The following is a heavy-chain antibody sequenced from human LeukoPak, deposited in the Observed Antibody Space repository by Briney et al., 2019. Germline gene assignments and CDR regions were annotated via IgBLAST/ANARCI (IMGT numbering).Heavy chain of an antibody. Sequence: PSETLSLTCTFSGGSISSYYWSWIRQPAGKRLEWIGRIYTSGSTNYNPSLKSRVTMSVDTSKNQFSLKLSSVTAADTAVYYCGRDQPRRRWFGNDAFDIWGQGTMVTVS. D-gene: IGHD3-10*01. CDR2: IYTSGST. J-gene: IGHJ3*02. CDR1: GGSISSYY. V-gene: IGHV4-4*07. CDR3: GRDQPRRRWFGNDAFDI.